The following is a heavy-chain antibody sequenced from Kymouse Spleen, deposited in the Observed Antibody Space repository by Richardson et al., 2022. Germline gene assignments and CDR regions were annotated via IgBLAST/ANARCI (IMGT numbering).Heavy chain of an antibody. Sequence: QVQLVESGGGVVQPGRSLRLSCAASGFTFSSYGMHWVRQAPGKGLEWVAVISYDGSNKYYADSVKGRFTISRDNSKNTLYLQMNSLRAEDTAVYYCAKEQQLVLDFDYWGQGTLVTVSS. J-gene: IGHJ4*02. CDR2: ISYDGSNK. CDR1: GFTFSSYG. CDR3: AKEQQLVLDFDY. V-gene: IGHV3-30*18. D-gene: IGHD6-13*01.